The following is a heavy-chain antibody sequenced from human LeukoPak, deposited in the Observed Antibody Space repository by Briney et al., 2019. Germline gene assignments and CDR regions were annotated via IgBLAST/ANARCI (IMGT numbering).Heavy chain of an antibody. CDR2: IIPILGIA. J-gene: IGHJ4*02. CDR1: GGTFSSYT. D-gene: IGHD2-8*01. Sequence: ASVKVSCKASGGTFSSYTISWVRQAPGQGLEWMGRIIPILGIANYAQKFQGRVTITANKSTSTAYMELSSLRSEDTAVYYCAQYCTNGVCRYYFDYWGQGTLVTVSS. CDR3: AQYCTNGVCRYYFDY. V-gene: IGHV1-69*02.